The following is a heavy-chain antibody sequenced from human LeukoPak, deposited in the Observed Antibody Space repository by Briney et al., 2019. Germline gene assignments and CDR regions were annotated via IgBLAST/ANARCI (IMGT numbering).Heavy chain of an antibody. CDR2: ISGSGGST. Sequence: PGGSLRLSCAASGFTFSSYAMSWVRQAPGKGLEWVSAISGSGGSTYYADSVKGRFTLSRDNSKNTLYLQMNSLRAENTAVYYCAKDNYGGNPLGYYYYYMDVWLKGTTVTVSS. V-gene: IGHV3-23*01. D-gene: IGHD4-23*01. CDR3: AKDNYGGNPLGYYYYYMDV. CDR1: GFTFSSYA. J-gene: IGHJ6*03.